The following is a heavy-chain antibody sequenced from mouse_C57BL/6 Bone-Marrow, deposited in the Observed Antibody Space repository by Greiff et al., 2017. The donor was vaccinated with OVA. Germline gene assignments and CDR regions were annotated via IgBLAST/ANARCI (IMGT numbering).Heavy chain of an antibody. CDR2: IYPRSGNT. CDR1: GYTFTSYG. J-gene: IGHJ3*01. CDR3: ARRRVITTVVAPFAY. Sequence: QVQLQQSGAELARPGASVKLSCKASGYTFTSYGISWVKQRTGQGLEWIGEIYPRSGNTYYNEKFKGKATLTADKSSSTAYMELRSLTSEDSAVYFCARRRVITTVVAPFAYWGQGTLVTVSA. V-gene: IGHV1-81*01. D-gene: IGHD1-1*01.